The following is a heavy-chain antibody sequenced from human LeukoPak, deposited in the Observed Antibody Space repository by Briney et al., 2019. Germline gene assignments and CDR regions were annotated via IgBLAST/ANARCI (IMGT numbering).Heavy chain of an antibody. Sequence: KPSETLSLTCTVSGGSISSYYWSWIRQPPGKGLEWIGYIYYSGSTNYNPSLTSRATISVDTPKSQFSLKLSSVTAADTAVYYCATALGTTGIRPRYYYYYMDVWGKGTTVTVSS. CDR3: ATALGTTGIRPRYYYYYMDV. CDR1: GGSISSYY. D-gene: IGHD1-1*01. V-gene: IGHV4-59*01. J-gene: IGHJ6*03. CDR2: IYYSGST.